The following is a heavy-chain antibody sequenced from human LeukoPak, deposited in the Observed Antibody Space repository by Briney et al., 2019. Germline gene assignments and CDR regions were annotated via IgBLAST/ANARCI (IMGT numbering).Heavy chain of an antibody. J-gene: IGHJ5*02. CDR3: ARRRALAVAGKNWFDP. V-gene: IGHV4-34*01. D-gene: IGHD6-19*01. Sequence: SETLSLTCAVYGGSFSGYYWSWIRQPPGKGLEWIGEINHSGSTNYNPSLKSRVTISVDTSKNQFSLKLSSVTAADTAVYYCARRRALAVAGKNWFDPWGQGTLVTVSS. CDR2: INHSGST. CDR1: GGSFSGYY.